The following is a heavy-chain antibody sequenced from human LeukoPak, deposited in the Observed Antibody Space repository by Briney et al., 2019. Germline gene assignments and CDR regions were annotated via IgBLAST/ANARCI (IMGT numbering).Heavy chain of an antibody. J-gene: IGHJ4*02. CDR3: ARGIPAVGATDGADY. CDR2: INEDGSEK. CDR1: GFTFSRYW. D-gene: IGHD1-26*01. Sequence: PGGSLRLSCAASGFTFSRYWMNWVRQAPGKGLEWVANINEDGSEKYYVDSVEGRFTISRDNAKNTLYLQMNSLRAEDTAVYYCARGIPAVGATDGADYWGQGTLVTVSS. V-gene: IGHV3-7*01.